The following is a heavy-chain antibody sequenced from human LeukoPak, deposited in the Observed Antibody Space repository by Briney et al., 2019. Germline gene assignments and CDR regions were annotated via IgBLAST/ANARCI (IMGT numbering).Heavy chain of an antibody. Sequence: GGSLRLSCAASGFTFSSYSMSWVRQAPGKGLEWVSSISSSSGYIYYADSVKGRFTISRDNAKNSLYLQMSSLRAEDTAVYYCAIERHVEPDPYDSLGQGT. CDR1: GFTFSSYS. CDR2: ISSSSGYI. D-gene: IGHD3-10*02. J-gene: IGHJ3*02. V-gene: IGHV3-21*01. CDR3: AIERHVEPDPYDS.